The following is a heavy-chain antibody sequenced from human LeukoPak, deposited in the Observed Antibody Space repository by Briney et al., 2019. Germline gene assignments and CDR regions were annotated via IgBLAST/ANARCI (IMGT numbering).Heavy chain of an antibody. Sequence: SETLSLTCTVSGYSISSGYYWGWIRQPPGKGLEWIGSIYHSGSTYYNPSLKSRVTISVDTSKNQFSLKLSSVTAADTAVYSCARPGAAGKEGYYYYGMDVWGQGTTVTVSS. CDR2: IYHSGST. CDR3: ARPGAAGKEGYYYYGMDV. D-gene: IGHD6-13*01. J-gene: IGHJ6*02. CDR1: GYSISSGYY. V-gene: IGHV4-38-2*02.